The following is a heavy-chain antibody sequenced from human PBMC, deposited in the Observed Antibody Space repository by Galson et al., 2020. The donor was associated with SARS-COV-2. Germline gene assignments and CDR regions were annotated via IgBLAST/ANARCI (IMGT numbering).Heavy chain of an antibody. J-gene: IGHJ4*02. D-gene: IGHD4-4*01. V-gene: IGHV4-31*03. Sequence: SETLSLTCTVSYGSISSGGYYWSCIPQHPGQGPECLAYTYSSASTFSHPSPKSRLTISLDTHNNQSSLKLRSVTAADTAVYYCARADYSGSGEYWGQGTLVTVSS. CDR3: ARADYSGSGEY. CDR1: YGSISSGGYY. CDR2: TYSSAST.